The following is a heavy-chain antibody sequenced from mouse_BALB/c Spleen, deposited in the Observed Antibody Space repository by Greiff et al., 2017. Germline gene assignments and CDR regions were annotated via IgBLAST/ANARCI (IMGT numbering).Heavy chain of an antibody. CDR3: ARSWDGGNYFDY. Sequence: QVQLQQSGAELARPGASVKLSCKASGYTFTDYYINWVKQRTGQGLEWIGEIYPGSGNTYYNEKFKGKATLTADKSSSTAYMQLSSLTSEDSAVYFCARSWDGGNYFDYWGQGTTLTVSS. J-gene: IGHJ2*01. CDR1: GYTFTDYY. CDR2: IYPGSGNT. V-gene: IGHV1-77*01. D-gene: IGHD4-1*01.